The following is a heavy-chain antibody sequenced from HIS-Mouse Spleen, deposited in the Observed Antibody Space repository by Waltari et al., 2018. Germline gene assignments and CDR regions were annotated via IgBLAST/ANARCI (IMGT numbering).Heavy chain of an antibody. Sequence: QVQLVESGGGVVQPGRYLRLSCAASGFTSSSYGMHWVRQAPGKGLEWVAVISYDGSNKYYADSVKGRFTISRDNSKNTLYLQMNSLRAEDTAVYYCAKDKHHAFDYWGQGTLVTVSS. V-gene: IGHV3-30*18. CDR1: GFTSSSYG. CDR3: AKDKHHAFDY. J-gene: IGHJ4*02. CDR2: ISYDGSNK.